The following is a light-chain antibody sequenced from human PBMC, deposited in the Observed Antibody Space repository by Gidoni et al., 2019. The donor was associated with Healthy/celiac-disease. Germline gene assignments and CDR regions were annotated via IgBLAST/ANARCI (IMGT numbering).Light chain of an antibody. Sequence: SYELTQPPSVSVSPGQTARITCSGDALPKQYAYWYQQKPGQAPGLVIYKDSERPSGIPERFSGSSSGTTVTLTISGVQAEDEADYYCQSADSSGTLVVFGGGTKRTVL. J-gene: IGLJ2*01. V-gene: IGLV3-25*02. CDR2: KDS. CDR3: QSADSSGTLVV. CDR1: ALPKQY.